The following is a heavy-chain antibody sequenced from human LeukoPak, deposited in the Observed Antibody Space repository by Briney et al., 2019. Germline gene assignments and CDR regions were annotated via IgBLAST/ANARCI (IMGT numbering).Heavy chain of an antibody. CDR3: ARGLPKHDIGDYGGTWFDR. CDR1: GYSFTSYW. V-gene: IGHV5-51*01. CDR2: IYPGDSDT. J-gene: IGHJ5*02. Sequence: GQSLQISSKGSGYSFTSYWIGWARPMPRKGREWMGIIYPGDSDTRYSPSFQGQVTISADKSISTAYLKWSSLKASDTALYYCARGLPKHDIGDYGGTWFDRWGQGTLVTVSS. D-gene: IGHD4-17*01.